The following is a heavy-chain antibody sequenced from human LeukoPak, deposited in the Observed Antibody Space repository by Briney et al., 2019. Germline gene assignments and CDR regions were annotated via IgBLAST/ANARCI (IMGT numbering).Heavy chain of an antibody. CDR2: IYYSGST. Sequence: SETLSLTCTVSGGSTSSYYWSWIRQPPGKGLEWIGYIYYSGSTNYNPSLKSRVTISVDASKNQFSLKLSSVTAADTAVYYCARRYYYYGMDVWGQGTTVTVSS. V-gene: IGHV4-59*08. CDR3: ARRYYYYGMDV. J-gene: IGHJ6*02. CDR1: GGSTSSYY.